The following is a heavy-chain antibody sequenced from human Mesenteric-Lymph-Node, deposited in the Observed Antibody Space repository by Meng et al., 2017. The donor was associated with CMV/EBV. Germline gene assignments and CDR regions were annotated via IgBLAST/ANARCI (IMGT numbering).Heavy chain of an antibody. Sequence: YGGSFTGYYGNWIRQPPGKGLEWIGEINHSGSTNYNPSLVSRVTISVDTSKNQFSLKLSSVTAADTAVYYCARGYCGGDCYHTPFDYWGQGTPVTVSS. D-gene: IGHD2-21*02. J-gene: IGHJ4*02. CDR2: INHSGST. CDR1: GGSFTGYY. V-gene: IGHV4-34*01. CDR3: ARGYCGGDCYHTPFDY.